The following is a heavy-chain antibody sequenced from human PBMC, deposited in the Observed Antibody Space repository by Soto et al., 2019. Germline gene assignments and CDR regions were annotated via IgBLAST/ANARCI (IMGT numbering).Heavy chain of an antibody. D-gene: IGHD6-6*01. CDR2: TYYRSKWYN. V-gene: IGHV6-1*01. CDR1: GDSVSSNSAA. Sequence: PSQTLSLTCAISGDSVSSNSAAWNWIRQSPSRGLEWLGRTYYRSKWYNDYAVSVKSRITINPDTSKNQFSLQLNSVTPEDTAVYYCARGEGQLVGYYYYGMDVWGQGTTVTVSS. CDR3: ARGEGQLVGYYYYGMDV. J-gene: IGHJ6*02.